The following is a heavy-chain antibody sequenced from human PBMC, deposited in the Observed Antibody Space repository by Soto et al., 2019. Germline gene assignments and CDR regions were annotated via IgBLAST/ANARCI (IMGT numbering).Heavy chain of an antibody. J-gene: IGHJ6*03. CDR2: ISSNGGST. CDR3: ARLTYDFWSGYYENDYYYYMDV. D-gene: IGHD3-3*01. CDR1: GFTFSSYA. Sequence: GGSLRLSCAASGFTFSSYAMHWVRQAPGKGLEYVSAISSNGGSTYYANSVKGRFTISRDNSKNTLYLQMGSLRAEDMAVYYCARLTYDFWSGYYENDYYYYMDVWGKGTTVTVSS. V-gene: IGHV3-64*01.